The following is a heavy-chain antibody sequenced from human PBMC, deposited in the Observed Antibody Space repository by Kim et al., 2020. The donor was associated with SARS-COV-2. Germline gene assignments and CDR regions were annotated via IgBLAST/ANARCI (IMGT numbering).Heavy chain of an antibody. CDR2: INHSGST. J-gene: IGHJ5*02. CDR3: ARVRRKWGVPAAILWFDP. D-gene: IGHD2-2*01. CDR1: GGSFSGYY. V-gene: IGHV4-34*01. Sequence: SETLSLTCAVYGGSFSGYYWSWIRQPPGKGLEWIGEINHSGSTNYNPSLKSRVTISVDTSKNQFSLKLSSVTAADTAVYYCARVRRKWGVPAAILWFDPWGQGTLVTVSS.